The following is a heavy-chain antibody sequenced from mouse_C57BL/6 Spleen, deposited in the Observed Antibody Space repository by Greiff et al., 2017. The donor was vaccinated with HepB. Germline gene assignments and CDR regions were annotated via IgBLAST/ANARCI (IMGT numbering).Heavy chain of an antibody. Sequence: EVKLQESGPGLVKPSQSLSLTCSVTGYSITSGYYWNWIRQFPGNKLEWMGYISYDGSNNYNPSLKNRISITRDTSKNQFFLKLNSVTTEDTATYYCTREGNWDDYYYAMDYWGQGTSVTVSS. J-gene: IGHJ4*01. CDR1: GYSITSGYY. V-gene: IGHV3-6*01. CDR2: ISYDGSN. D-gene: IGHD4-1*01. CDR3: TREGNWDDYYYAMDY.